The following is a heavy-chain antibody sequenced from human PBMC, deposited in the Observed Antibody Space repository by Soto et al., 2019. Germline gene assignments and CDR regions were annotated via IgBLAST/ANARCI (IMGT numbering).Heavy chain of an antibody. V-gene: IGHV3-74*01. J-gene: IGHJ4*02. D-gene: IGHD2-2*01. CDR3: ARVAYGAYHVDY. CDR2: INTDGSTR. Sequence: EVQLVESGGGLVQPGGSLRLSCAASGFTFSSYWMHWVRQAPGAGLVWVSRINTDGSTRSYADSVKGRFTISRDNAKNTLVLQMNRRRPEDTAVYYGARVAYGAYHVDYGGQGTLVT. CDR1: GFTFSSYW.